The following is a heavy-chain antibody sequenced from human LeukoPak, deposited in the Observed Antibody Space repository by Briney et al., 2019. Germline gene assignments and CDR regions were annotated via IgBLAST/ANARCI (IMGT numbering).Heavy chain of an antibody. D-gene: IGHD6-19*01. Sequence: SETLSLTCTVSGGSISSSSYYWGWIRQPPGTGLEWIGSIYYSGSTYYNPSLKSRVTISVDTSKNQFSLKLSSVTAADTAVYYCASHSGWYIAYWGQGTLVTVSS. CDR3: ASHSGWYIAY. J-gene: IGHJ4*02. CDR2: IYYSGST. CDR1: GGSISSSSYY. V-gene: IGHV4-39*01.